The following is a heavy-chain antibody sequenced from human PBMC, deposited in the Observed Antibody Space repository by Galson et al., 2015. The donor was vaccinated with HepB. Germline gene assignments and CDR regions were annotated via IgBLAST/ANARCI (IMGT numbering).Heavy chain of an antibody. CDR1: GFTFSGYT. CDR2: ISYDGGDK. D-gene: IGHD1-26*01. CDR3: ASNPRPLDGGYWGYYFDY. Sequence: SLRLSCAASGFTFSGYTMQWVRQAPGKGLEWVSFISYDGGDKYYADPVKGRFTVSRDNSKNTLYLQMDSLTPEDTAVYYCASNPRPLDGGYWGYYFDYWGQGTLVTVSS. V-gene: IGHV3-30*04. J-gene: IGHJ4*02.